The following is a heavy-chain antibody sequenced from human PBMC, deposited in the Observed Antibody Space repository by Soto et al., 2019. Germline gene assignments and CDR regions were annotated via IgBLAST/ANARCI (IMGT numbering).Heavy chain of an antibody. J-gene: IGHJ4*02. Sequence: GGSLRLSCAASGFTFSNAWMNWVRQAPGKGLEWVGRIKSKTDGGTTDYAAPVKGRFTISRDDSTNTLYLQMNSLKTEDTAVYYCTTEIRGSYYDSSGYYRPYYFDYWGQGTLVTVSS. CDR1: GFTFSNAW. V-gene: IGHV3-15*07. D-gene: IGHD3-22*01. CDR2: IKSKTDGGTT. CDR3: TTEIRGSYYDSSGYYRPYYFDY.